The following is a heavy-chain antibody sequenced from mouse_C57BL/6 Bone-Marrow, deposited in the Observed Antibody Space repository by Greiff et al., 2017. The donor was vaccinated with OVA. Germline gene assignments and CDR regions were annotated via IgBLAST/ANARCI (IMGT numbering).Heavy chain of an antibody. CDR1: GFNIKDYY. J-gene: IGHJ2*01. Sequence: VQLQQSGAELVRPGASVKLSCTASGFNIKDYYMHWVKQRPEQGLEWIGRIDPEDGDTEYAPKFQGKATMTADTSSNTAYLQLSSLTSEDTAVYYCTTDLYGNYYVDYWGQGTTLTVSS. V-gene: IGHV14-1*01. CDR2: IDPEDGDT. CDR3: TTDLYGNYYVDY. D-gene: IGHD2-1*01.